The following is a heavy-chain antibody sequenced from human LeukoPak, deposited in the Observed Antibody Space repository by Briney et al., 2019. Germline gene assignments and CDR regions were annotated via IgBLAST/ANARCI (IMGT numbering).Heavy chain of an antibody. D-gene: IGHD4-17*01. J-gene: IGHJ5*02. CDR3: ARGSMTTVTRDNWFDP. CDR2: TNPNSGGT. V-gene: IGHV1-2*06. Sequence: ASVKVSCKASGYTFTGYYMHWVRHAPGQGLEWMGRTNPNSGGTNYAQKLQSRVTMTRDTSISTAYMELSRLRSDDTAVYYCARGSMTTVTRDNWFDPWGQGTLVTVSS. CDR1: GYTFTGYY.